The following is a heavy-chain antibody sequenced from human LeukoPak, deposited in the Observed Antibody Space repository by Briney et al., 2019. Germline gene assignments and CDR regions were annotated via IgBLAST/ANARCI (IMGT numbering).Heavy chain of an antibody. CDR1: GFTVNRDY. CDR3: TRGSPTVSAGYN. J-gene: IGHJ4*02. D-gene: IGHD1-1*01. V-gene: IGHV3-53*01. CDR2: VYNDGRT. Sequence: PGGSLRLSCAASGFTVNRDYMSWVRQSQGKGLEWVSVVYNDGRTFYADSVKGRFTISRDDSKNTVFLQMNRLRPEDTAIYFCTRGSPTVSAGYNWGRGTVVIVSS.